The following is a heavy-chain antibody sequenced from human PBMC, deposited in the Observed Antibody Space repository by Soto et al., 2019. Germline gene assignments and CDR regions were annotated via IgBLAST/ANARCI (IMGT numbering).Heavy chain of an antibody. V-gene: IGHV3-30*18. Sequence: LGLSCAASGFTFGDYAMHWVRQAPGKGLEWVSVICWDGSNKDYADSVKGRFTISRDNAKNTLYLQMNRLRAEDTAVYYCAKCRNGYSGYDGMDVWGQGTTVTVSS. J-gene: IGHJ6*02. CDR2: ICWDGSNK. D-gene: IGHD1-26*01. CDR3: AKCRNGYSGYDGMDV. CDR1: GFTFGDYA.